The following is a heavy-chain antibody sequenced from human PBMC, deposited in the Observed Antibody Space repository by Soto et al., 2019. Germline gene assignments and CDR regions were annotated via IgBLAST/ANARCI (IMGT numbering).Heavy chain of an antibody. J-gene: IGHJ4*02. CDR1: GFSFSSYA. V-gene: IGHV3-23*01. CDR2: ISGSGGST. Sequence: EVQLLESGGGLVQPGGSLRLSCAASGFSFSSYAMTWVRQAPGKGLELVSTISGSGGSTYYADSVKGRFTISRDNSKNALSLQMHGLRAEDTAVYYCAKRGRGAVAFDYWGQGTLVTVSS. D-gene: IGHD6-19*01. CDR3: AKRGRGAVAFDY.